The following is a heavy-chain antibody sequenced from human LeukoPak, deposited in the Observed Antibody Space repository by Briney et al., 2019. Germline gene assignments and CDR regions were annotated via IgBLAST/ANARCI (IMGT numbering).Heavy chain of an antibody. V-gene: IGHV3-49*04. D-gene: IGHD3-9*01. CDR2: IRSKAYGGTT. CDR3: TRDSYFDWLYSDAFDI. CDR1: GFTFSGSA. J-gene: IGHJ3*02. Sequence: GGSLRLSCAASGFTFSGSAMSWVRQAPGKGLAWVGFIRSKAYGGTTEYAASVKGRFTISRDDSKSTAYLQMNSLKTEDTAVYYCTRDSYFDWLYSDAFDIWGQGTMVTVSS.